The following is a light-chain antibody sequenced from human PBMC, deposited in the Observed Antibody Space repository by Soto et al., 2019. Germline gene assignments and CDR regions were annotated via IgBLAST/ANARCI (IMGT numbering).Light chain of an antibody. CDR2: KAS. CDR1: QTISSW. CDR3: QQYNNWPPGPLT. V-gene: IGKV1-5*03. J-gene: IGKJ4*01. Sequence: DIQMTQSPSTLSGSVGDRVTITCRASQTISSWLAWYQQKPGKAPKLLIYKASTLKSGVPSRFSGSGSGTEFTLTISSLQSEDFAVYYCQQYNNWPPGPLTFGGGTKVDIK.